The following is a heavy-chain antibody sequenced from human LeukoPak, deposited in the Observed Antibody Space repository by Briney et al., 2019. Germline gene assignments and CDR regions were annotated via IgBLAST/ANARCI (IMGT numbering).Heavy chain of an antibody. CDR1: GYPFTDYY. Sequence: GATVKISCKVSGYPFTDYYMHWVQQATGKGLEWMGLVDPEDGETIYAEKFQGRVTITADTSTDTAYMELSSLRSEDTAVYYCATGPRDFWSGYENYWGQGTLVTVSS. CDR3: ATGPRDFWSGYENY. V-gene: IGHV1-69-2*01. CDR2: VDPEDGET. J-gene: IGHJ4*02. D-gene: IGHD3-3*01.